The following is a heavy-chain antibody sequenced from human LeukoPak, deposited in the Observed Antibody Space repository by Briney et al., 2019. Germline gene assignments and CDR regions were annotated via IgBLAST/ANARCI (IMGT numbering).Heavy chain of an antibody. D-gene: IGHD5-24*01. J-gene: IGHJ4*02. CDR1: GFSFSTSM. CDR3: TKRDGQSFDY. CDR2: ILQDAETT. Sequence: GGSVRLSCAASGFSFSTSMMSWVRRVPGQGLEWVSTILQDAETTYYADSVRGRFTISRDNFKDTLFLQMSSLRAEDTAIYYCTKRDGQSFDYWGQGALVTVSP. V-gene: IGHV3-23*01.